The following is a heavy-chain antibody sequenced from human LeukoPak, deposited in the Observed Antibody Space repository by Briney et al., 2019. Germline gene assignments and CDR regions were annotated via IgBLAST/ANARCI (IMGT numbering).Heavy chain of an antibody. CDR1: GGSISSYY. Sequence: PSETLSLTCTVSGGSISSYYWSWIRQPPGQGLEWIGYIYYSESTNYNPPLKSRVTISVDTSKNQFSLKLSSVTAADTAVYYCARSYGDYSNWFDPWGQGTLVTVSS. D-gene: IGHD4-17*01. CDR3: ARSYGDYSNWFDP. J-gene: IGHJ5*02. V-gene: IGHV4-59*01. CDR2: IYYSEST.